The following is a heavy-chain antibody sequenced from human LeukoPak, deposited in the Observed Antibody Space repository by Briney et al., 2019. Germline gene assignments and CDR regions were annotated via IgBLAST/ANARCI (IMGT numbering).Heavy chain of an antibody. Sequence: ASVKVSCKASGYTFTSYGISWVRQAPGQGLEWMGGIIPIFGSSNYAQKFQGRVTITADESTTTAYMELSSLRSEDTAVYYCARVTHTELSTWFDPWGEGTLVTVSS. CDR3: ARVTHTELSTWFDP. D-gene: IGHD5-18*01. V-gene: IGHV1-69*13. J-gene: IGHJ5*02. CDR1: GYTFTSYG. CDR2: IIPIFGSS.